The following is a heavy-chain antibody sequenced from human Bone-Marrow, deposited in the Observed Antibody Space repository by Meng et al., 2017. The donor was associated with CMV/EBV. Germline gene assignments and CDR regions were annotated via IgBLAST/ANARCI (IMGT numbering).Heavy chain of an antibody. CDR1: GFTFSSYA. Sequence: GESLKISCAASGFTFSSYAMHWVRQAPGKGLEWVAVISYDGSNKYYADSVKGRFTISRDNSKNTLYLQMNSLRAEDTAVYYCAREVSSGWDYWGQGTLVTVSS. CDR2: ISYDGSNK. V-gene: IGHV3-30-3*01. D-gene: IGHD6-19*01. CDR3: AREVSSGWDY. J-gene: IGHJ4*02.